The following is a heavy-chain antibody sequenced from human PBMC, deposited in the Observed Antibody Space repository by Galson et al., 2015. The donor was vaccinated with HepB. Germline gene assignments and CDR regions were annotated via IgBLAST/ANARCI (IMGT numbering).Heavy chain of an antibody. Sequence: SVKVSCKASGGTFSSYTISWVRQAPGQGLEWMGRIIPILGIANYAQKFQGRVTITADKSTSTAYMELSSLRSEDTAVYYCARGREDSSSSLLLDYYYYYGMDVWGQGTTVTVSS. CDR1: GGTFSSYT. J-gene: IGHJ6*02. D-gene: IGHD6-6*01. CDR3: ARGREDSSSSLLLDYYYYYGMDV. V-gene: IGHV1-69*02. CDR2: IIPILGIA.